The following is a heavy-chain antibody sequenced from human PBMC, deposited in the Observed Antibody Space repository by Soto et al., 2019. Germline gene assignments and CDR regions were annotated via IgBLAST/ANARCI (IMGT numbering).Heavy chain of an antibody. J-gene: IGHJ4*02. D-gene: IGHD4-17*01. CDR3: ARALYGGNSFALTTYCFDY. CDR2: IYYSGST. CDR1: GGSLSSGGYY. V-gene: IGHV4-31*03. Sequence: QVQLQESGPGLVKPSQTLSLTCTVSGGSLSSGGYYWSWIRQHPGKGLAWIGYIYYSGSTYYNPSLKSGLTISVDTSKNQFSLKLSSVSAADTAVYSCARALYGGNSFALTTYCFDYWGQGTLVTVSS.